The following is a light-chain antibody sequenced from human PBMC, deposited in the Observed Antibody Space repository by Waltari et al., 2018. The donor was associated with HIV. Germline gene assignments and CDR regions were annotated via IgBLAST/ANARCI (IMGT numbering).Light chain of an antibody. V-gene: IGLV3-25*03. CDR1: ALPKQY. CDR3: QSTDRSGTFVV. CDR2: KDS. J-gene: IGLJ2*01. Sequence: SYELTQPPSVSVSPGQTARITCSGAALPKQYAYCYQQKPGQAPVVVIYKDSERPSGIPERFSGSSSGTTVTLTISGVQAEDEADYYCQSTDRSGTFVVFGGGTKLTVL.